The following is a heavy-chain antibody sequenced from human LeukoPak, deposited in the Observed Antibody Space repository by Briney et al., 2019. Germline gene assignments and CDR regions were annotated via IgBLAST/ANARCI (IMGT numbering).Heavy chain of an antibody. CDR2: LDPEDGET. CDR3: ATDSNCGGGSCDAFDI. Sequence: ASVKVSCKVSGYTLTELSIHWVRQAPGQGLEWMGGLDPEDGETIYAQKFQGRLTMTEDTSTDTAYMELSSLKSEDTAVYYCATDSNCGGGSCDAFDIWGQRTLVTVSS. V-gene: IGHV1-24*01. D-gene: IGHD2-15*01. CDR1: GYTLTELS. J-gene: IGHJ3*02.